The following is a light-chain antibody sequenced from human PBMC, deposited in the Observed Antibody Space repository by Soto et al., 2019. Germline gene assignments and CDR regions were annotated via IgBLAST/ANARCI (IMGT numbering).Light chain of an antibody. Sequence: QSVLTQPPSVSAAPGQKVTISCSGSSSNIGNNYVSWYQQLPGTAPELLIYDNNNRPSGIPDRFSGSKSGTSATLGITGLQTGDEDDYYYATWDSSLSAGGVVFGGGTKVTVL. CDR1: SSNIGNNY. J-gene: IGLJ2*01. CDR3: ATWDSSLSAGGVV. CDR2: DNN. V-gene: IGLV1-51*01.